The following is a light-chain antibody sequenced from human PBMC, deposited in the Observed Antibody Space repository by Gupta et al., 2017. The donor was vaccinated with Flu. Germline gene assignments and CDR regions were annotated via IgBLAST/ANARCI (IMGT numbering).Light chain of an antibody. V-gene: IGKV3-20*01. J-gene: IGKJ4*01. CDR1: QTISTNY. CDR3: HQVCTIRS. CDR2: GTS. Sequence: IVLTQSPGTLSLSPGERATLSCRASQTISTNYLAWYQQKPGQAPSLLIYGTSNRATGIPDSFSGCGAEKDFTLTSDRREHEAFDVYYRHQVCTIRSFGRGTRVEIK.